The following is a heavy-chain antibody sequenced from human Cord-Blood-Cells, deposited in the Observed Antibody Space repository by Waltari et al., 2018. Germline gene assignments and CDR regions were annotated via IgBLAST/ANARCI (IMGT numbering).Heavy chain of an antibody. V-gene: IGHV4-38-2*01. D-gene: IGHD1-26*01. CDR2: IYHSGST. Sequence: QVQLQESGPGLVKPSETLSLTCAVSGYSISSGYYLGWIRQPPGKGLEWIGSIYHSGSTYYNPSLKSRVTISVDTSKNQFSLKLSSVTAADTAVYYCASPGGRDYFDYWGQGTLVTVSS. CDR3: ASPGGRDYFDY. CDR1: GYSISSGYY. J-gene: IGHJ4*02.